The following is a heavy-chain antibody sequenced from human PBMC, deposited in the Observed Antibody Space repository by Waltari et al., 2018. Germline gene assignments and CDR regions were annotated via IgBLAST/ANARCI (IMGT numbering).Heavy chain of an antibody. V-gene: IGHV3-7*01. D-gene: IGHD3-22*01. CDR1: GFTLSSYW. J-gene: IGHJ3*01. Sequence: EVQLVESGGGLVQPGGSLSLSCSAAGFTLSSYWMSWVRQAPGKGLEWMANIKTDGGEEYYVDSVRGRFTISRDNAKNLLFLQMNSLRPEDTAVYYCARDQWFGFDLWGQGTMVTVSS. CDR2: IKTDGGEE. CDR3: ARDQWFGFDL.